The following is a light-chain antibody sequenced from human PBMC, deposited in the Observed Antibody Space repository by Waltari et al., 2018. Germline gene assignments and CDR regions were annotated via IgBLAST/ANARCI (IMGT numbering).Light chain of an antibody. J-gene: IGLJ7*01. CDR3: CSYAGSYTFV. CDR2: DVV. Sequence: QPALSQPRSVSGSPGQSVTISCSGTSSDVGTYNFVYWYQQHPGNAPKLLIYDVVKRPSGVPDRFSGSKSGNTASLTISGLQTEDEVDYYCCSYAGSYTFVFGGGTQLTVL. V-gene: IGLV2-11*01. CDR1: SSDVGTYNF.